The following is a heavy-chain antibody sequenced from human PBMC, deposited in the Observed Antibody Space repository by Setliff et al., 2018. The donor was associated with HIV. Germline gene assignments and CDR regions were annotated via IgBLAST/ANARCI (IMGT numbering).Heavy chain of an antibody. CDR1: GYSISSGYY. CDR2: IYHSGST. CDR3: ARVRRGSGSYYSG. Sequence: SETLSLTCTVSGYSISSGYYWGWIRQPPGKGLEWIGSIYHSGSTYYNPSLKSRVTISVDTSKNQFSLKLSAVTAADTAVYYRARVRRGSGSYYSGGGEGTLVTVSS. V-gene: IGHV4-38-2*02. D-gene: IGHD3-10*01. J-gene: IGHJ1*01.